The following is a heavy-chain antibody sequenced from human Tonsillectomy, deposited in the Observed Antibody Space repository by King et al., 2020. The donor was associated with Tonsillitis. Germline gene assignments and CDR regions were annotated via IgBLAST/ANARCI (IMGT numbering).Heavy chain of an antibody. CDR3: GRERDCSSTSCYEEGVIDY. V-gene: IGHV4-59*01. Sequence: VQLQESGPGLVKPSETLSLTCTVSGGSMSSYYWSWIPQSPGKGLEWIGNVYYSGSTSYNPSLKSRVTISVDTSKNQFSLKLSSVTAADTAVYYCGRERDCSSTSCYEEGVIDYWGQGTLVTVSS. J-gene: IGHJ4*02. CDR2: VYYSGST. CDR1: GGSMSSYY. D-gene: IGHD2-2*01.